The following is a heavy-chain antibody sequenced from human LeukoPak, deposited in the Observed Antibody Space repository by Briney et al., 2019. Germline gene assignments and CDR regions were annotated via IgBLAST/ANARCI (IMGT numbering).Heavy chain of an antibody. CDR1: GGSISSYY. D-gene: IGHD4-23*01. CDR3: ARDGGPPAPYYYGMDV. V-gene: IGHV4-59*01. CDR2: IYYSGST. J-gene: IGHJ6*02. Sequence: PSETLSLTCTVSGGSISSYYWSWIRQPPGKGLEWIGYIYYSGSTNYNPSLKSRVTISVDTSKNQFSLKLSSVTAADTAVYYCARDGGPPAPYYYGMDVWGQGTTVTVSS.